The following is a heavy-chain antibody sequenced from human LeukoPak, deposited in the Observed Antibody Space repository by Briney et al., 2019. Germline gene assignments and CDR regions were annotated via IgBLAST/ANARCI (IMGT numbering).Heavy chain of an antibody. CDR2: ISSSSSYI. D-gene: IGHD6-19*01. CDR1: GFTFSSYS. CDR3: ARTSSGWYFYFDY. Sequence: GGSLRLSCAASGFTFSSYSMNWVRQAPGEGLEWVSSISSSSSYIYYADSVKGRFTISRDNAKNSLYLQVNSLRAEDTAVYYCARTSSGWYFYFDYWGQGTLVTVSS. J-gene: IGHJ4*02. V-gene: IGHV3-21*01.